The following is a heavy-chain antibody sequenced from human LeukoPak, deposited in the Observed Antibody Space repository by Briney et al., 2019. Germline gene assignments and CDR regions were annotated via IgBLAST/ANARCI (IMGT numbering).Heavy chain of an antibody. CDR2: IYYSGST. V-gene: IGHV4-39*01. CDR1: GGSISSSSYY. Sequence: SETPSLTCTVSGGSISSSSYYWGWIRQPPGKGLEWIGSIYYSGSTYYNPSLKSRVTISVDTSKNQFSLKLSSVTAADTAVYYCARAKYYYDSSGYYKGYYYYMDVWGKGTTVTVSS. J-gene: IGHJ6*03. CDR3: ARAKYYYDSSGYYKGYYYYMDV. D-gene: IGHD3-22*01.